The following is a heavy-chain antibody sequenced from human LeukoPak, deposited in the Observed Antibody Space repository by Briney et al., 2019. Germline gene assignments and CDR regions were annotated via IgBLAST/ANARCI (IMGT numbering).Heavy chain of an antibody. D-gene: IGHD4-23*01. CDR1: GFTFSTYW. Sequence: GGSLRLSCAASGFTFSTYWMHWVRQAPGKGLVWVSHVNVDESYTKYVDSVKGRFTISRDNSKNTLYLQMNSLRAEDTAVYYCAKGTVVTLGFYYYMDVWGKGTTVTVSS. J-gene: IGHJ6*03. V-gene: IGHV3-74*03. CDR3: AKGTVVTLGFYYYMDV. CDR2: VNVDESYT.